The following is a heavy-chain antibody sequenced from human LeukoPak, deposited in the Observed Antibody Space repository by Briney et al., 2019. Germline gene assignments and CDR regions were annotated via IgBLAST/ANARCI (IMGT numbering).Heavy chain of an antibody. CDR1: GFTFSSYW. CDR2: ISSDGSST. V-gene: IGHV3-74*01. J-gene: IGHJ4*02. CDR3: ARDQLYCSGGYCYKDY. D-gene: IGHD2-15*01. Sequence: GGSLRLSCAASGFTFSSYWMHWIRQTPGKGLVWVSRISSDGSSTSYADSVKGRFTISRDNAKNTLYLQMNSLRAEDTAVYYCARDQLYCSGGYCYKDYWGQGTLVTVSS.